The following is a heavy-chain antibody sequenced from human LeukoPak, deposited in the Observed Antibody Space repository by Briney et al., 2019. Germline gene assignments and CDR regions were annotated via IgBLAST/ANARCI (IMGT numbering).Heavy chain of an antibody. CDR2: IRYDGSNK. CDR3: AKAPVTTCSGAYCYPFDY. Sequence: GGSLRLSCAASGFTFSSYGMHWFRQAPGKGLEWVAFIRYDGSNKYYADSVKGRFTISRDNSKNTLYLQMNSLRAGDAAVYYCAKAPVTTCSGAYCYPFDYWSQGTLVTVSS. CDR1: GFTFSSYG. J-gene: IGHJ4*02. V-gene: IGHV3-30*02. D-gene: IGHD2-15*01.